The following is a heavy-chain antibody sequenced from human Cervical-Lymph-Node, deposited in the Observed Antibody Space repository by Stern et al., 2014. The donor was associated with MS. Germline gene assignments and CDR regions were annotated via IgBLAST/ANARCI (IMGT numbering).Heavy chain of an antibody. D-gene: IGHD4-17*01. V-gene: IGHV1-69*09. CDR1: GGTFSSSG. CDR2: IIPILSIT. CDR3: ATLGVTTGDFDP. J-gene: IGHJ5*02. Sequence: VQLVESGSEVKKPGSSVRVSCKASGGTFSSSGTSWVRQAPGQGLEWMGRIIPILSITNYAQNFQGRVTITADKSTSTAYMELSSLRSEDTAVYYCATLGVTTGDFDPWGQGTLVTVSS.